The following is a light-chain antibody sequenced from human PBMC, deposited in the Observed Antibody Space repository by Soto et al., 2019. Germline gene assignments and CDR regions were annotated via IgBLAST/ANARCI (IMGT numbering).Light chain of an antibody. CDR1: SSDVGGYNY. V-gene: IGLV2-14*03. J-gene: IGLJ1*01. CDR2: DVT. CDR3: SSYTTSNTRQIV. Sequence: ALTQPASVSGSPGQSITISCTGTSSDVGGYNYVSWYQHHPGKAPKLIIYDVTNRPSGVSNPFSGSKSGNTASLTISGLQPEDEADYYCSSYTTSNTRQIVFGTGTKLTVL.